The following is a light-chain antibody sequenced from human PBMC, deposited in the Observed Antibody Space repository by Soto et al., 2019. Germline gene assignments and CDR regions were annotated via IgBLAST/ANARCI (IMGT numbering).Light chain of an antibody. Sequence: EIVMTQSPATLSVSPGERATVSCRASQSVASNLAWYQQKPGQAPRLLIYGASTRAAGVQARFSGSGSGTEFTLIVSSLQADDFAVYYCQHYNSWPIFTFGPGTKVDFK. CDR2: GAS. CDR1: QSVASN. J-gene: IGKJ3*01. CDR3: QHYNSWPIFT. V-gene: IGKV3-15*01.